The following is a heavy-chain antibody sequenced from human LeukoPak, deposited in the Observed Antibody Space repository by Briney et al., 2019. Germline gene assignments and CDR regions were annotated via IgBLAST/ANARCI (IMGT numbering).Heavy chain of an antibody. V-gene: IGHV3-21*01. D-gene: IGHD3-16*01. CDR1: GFTFSSYS. CDR3: AKDFLGDSGPGN. CDR2: ISSSSSYI. Sequence: GGSLRLSCAASGFTFSSYSMNWVRQAPGKGLEWVSSISSSSSYIYYADSVKGRFTISRDNAKNSLYLQMSSLRAEDTAVYYCAKDFLGDSGPGNWGQGTLVTVSS. J-gene: IGHJ4*02.